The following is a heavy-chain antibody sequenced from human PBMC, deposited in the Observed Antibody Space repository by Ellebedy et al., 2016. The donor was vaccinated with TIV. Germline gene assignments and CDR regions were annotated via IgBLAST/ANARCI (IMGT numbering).Heavy chain of an antibody. CDR3: VRRAVDF. Sequence: GESLKISCAASGFTLNNYDMNWARQAPGKGLEWIANISTNGAIIAYADSVKGRFTISRDNAKNSLYLQMNSLRDEDTAVYYCVRRAVDFWGQGTLVTVSS. V-gene: IGHV3-48*02. J-gene: IGHJ4*02. CDR1: GFTLNNYD. CDR2: ISTNGAII.